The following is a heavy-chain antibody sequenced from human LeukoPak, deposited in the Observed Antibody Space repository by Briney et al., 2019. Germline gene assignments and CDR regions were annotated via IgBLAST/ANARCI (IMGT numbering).Heavy chain of an antibody. CDR3: ARRHGSGRVYYYYYYGMDV. J-gene: IGHJ6*02. CDR1: GGTFSSYA. CDR2: IIPIFGTA. D-gene: IGHD3-10*01. Sequence: SVKVSCKASGGTFSSYAISWVRQAPGQGLEWMGGIIPIFGTANYAQKFQGRVTITADESTSTAYMELSSLRSEDTAVYYCARRHGSGRVYYYYYYGMDVWGQGTTVTVSS. V-gene: IGHV1-69*13.